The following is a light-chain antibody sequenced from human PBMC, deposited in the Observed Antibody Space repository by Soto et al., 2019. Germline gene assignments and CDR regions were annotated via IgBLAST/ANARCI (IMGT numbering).Light chain of an antibody. CDR2: GSS. V-gene: IGKV3D-15*01. CDR3: QQYADWPRT. CDR1: QSVSSD. Sequence: EIVLTQSPATLSVSPGEGATLSCRASQSVSSDLAWYQHRPGQAPRLLISGSSTRATDIPDRFRGSGSGTVSTLTISSLQSEESAVYYCQQYADWPRTFAQATKVEIK. J-gene: IGKJ1*01.